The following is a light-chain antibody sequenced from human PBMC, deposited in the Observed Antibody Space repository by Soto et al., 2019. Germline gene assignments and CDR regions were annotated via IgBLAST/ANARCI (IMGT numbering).Light chain of an antibody. CDR3: QQYGSSPRT. J-gene: IGKJ1*01. CDR2: GAS. CDR1: QTVSSSY. V-gene: IGKV3-20*01. Sequence: EIVFTQSPGTLSVSPGERATLSCRASQTVSSSYLAWYQQKPGQAPRLLIQGASIRATGIPDRFSGSGSGTDFSLTISRLEPEDFAVYYCQQYGSSPRTFGQGTKVDIK.